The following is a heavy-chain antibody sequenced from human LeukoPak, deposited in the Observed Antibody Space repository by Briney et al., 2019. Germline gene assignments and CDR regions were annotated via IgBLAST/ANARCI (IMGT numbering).Heavy chain of an antibody. V-gene: IGHV5-51*01. Sequence: GESLKISCKGSRYSFTSYWIGWVRQLPGKGLEWMGIIYPGDSDTRYSPSFQGQVTISADKSINTVYLQWNSLKASDTAMYFCARGPPRVGAIVEGDYWGQGTLVTVSS. CDR1: RYSFTSYW. D-gene: IGHD1-26*01. J-gene: IGHJ4*02. CDR2: IYPGDSDT. CDR3: ARGPPRVGAIVEGDY.